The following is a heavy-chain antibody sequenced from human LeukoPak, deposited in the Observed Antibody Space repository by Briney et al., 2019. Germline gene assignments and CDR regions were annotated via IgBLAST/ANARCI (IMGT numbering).Heavy chain of an antibody. Sequence: SETLSLTCTVSGGSISSYYWSWIRQPPGKGLEWIGEINHSGSTNYNPSLKSRVTISVDTSKNQFSLKLSSVTAADTAVYYCARGGYPGRVVTAITPHPFDYWGQGTLVTVSS. J-gene: IGHJ4*02. CDR2: INHSGST. CDR1: GGSISSYY. D-gene: IGHD2-21*02. CDR3: ARGGYPGRVVTAITPHPFDY. V-gene: IGHV4-34*01.